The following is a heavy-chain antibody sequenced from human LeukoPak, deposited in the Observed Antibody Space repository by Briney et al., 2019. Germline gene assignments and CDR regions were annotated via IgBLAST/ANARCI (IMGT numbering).Heavy chain of an antibody. D-gene: IGHD3-22*01. CDR2: ISGSGSII. CDR1: GFTFSNYW. Sequence: GGSLRLSCAASGFTFSNYWMTWVRQAPGKGLEWVSYISGSGSIIYYADSVKGRFTISRDNAKNSLYLQMNSLRAEDTAVYYCARLFDNSGSDRDYWGQGTLVTVSS. J-gene: IGHJ4*02. V-gene: IGHV3-48*04. CDR3: ARLFDNSGSDRDY.